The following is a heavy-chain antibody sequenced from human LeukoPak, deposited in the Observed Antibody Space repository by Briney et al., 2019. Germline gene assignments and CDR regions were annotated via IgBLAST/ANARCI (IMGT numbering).Heavy chain of an antibody. CDR2: IYYSAST. J-gene: IGHJ4*02. CDR3: ARVSHYDILTGYPISPTFDY. Sequence: SETLSLTSTVSGGSVSSGSYYWRWTRQPPGKGMEWIGYIYYSASTNYNPSLKSRATISVDTSKNQFSLKLSSVTAADTAVYYCARVSHYDILTGYPISPTFDYWGQGTLVTVSS. V-gene: IGHV4-61*01. D-gene: IGHD3-9*01. CDR1: GGSVSSGSYY.